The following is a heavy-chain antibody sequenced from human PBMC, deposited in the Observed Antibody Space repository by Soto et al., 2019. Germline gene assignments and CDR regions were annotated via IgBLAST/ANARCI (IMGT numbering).Heavy chain of an antibody. CDR3: ARVPPEISIAEAGTRGATRALFDY. V-gene: IGHV1-69*13. J-gene: IGHJ4*02. Sequence: ASVKVSCKASGGTFSSYAISWVRQAPGQGLEWMGGIIPIFGTANYAQKFQGRVTITADESTSTAYMELSSLRSEDTAVYYCARVPPEISIAEAGTRGATRALFDYWGQGTLVTVSP. CDR1: GGTFSSYA. D-gene: IGHD6-13*01. CDR2: IIPIFGTA.